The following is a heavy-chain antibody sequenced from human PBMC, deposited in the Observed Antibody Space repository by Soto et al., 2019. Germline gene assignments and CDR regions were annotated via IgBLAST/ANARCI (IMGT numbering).Heavy chain of an antibody. Sequence: QVQLQESGPGLVKTSDTLSLTCTVSGGSITPYYWSWIRQPPGEGLEWIGYVSYSGKTGYNPSLKSQVYMSIHTSKNEFSMKLASLSSAAAGTYYCARQQYTVVTAFDVWGQGKTVAVSS. D-gene: IGHD2-15*01. CDR3: ARQQYTVVTAFDV. CDR2: VSYSGKT. CDR1: GGSITPYY. V-gene: IGHV4-59*07. J-gene: IGHJ3*01.